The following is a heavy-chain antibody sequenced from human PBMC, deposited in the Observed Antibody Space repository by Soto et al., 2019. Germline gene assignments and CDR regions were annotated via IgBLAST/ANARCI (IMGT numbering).Heavy chain of an antibody. CDR3: ARLEYYYGSGCSGLGDINWFDP. Sequence: SETLSLTCTVSGGSISSYYWSWIRQPPGKGLEWIGYIYYSGSTNYNPSLKSRVTISVDTSKNQFSLKLSSVTAADTAVYYCARLEYYYGSGCSGLGDINWFDPWGQGTLVTVSS. D-gene: IGHD3-10*01. CDR1: GGSISSYY. V-gene: IGHV4-59*01. J-gene: IGHJ5*02. CDR2: IYYSGST.